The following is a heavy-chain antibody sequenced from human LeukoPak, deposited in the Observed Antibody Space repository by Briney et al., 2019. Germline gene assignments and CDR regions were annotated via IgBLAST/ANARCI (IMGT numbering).Heavy chain of an antibody. CDR3: ARDYYDSSGYYYYYYGMDV. V-gene: IGHV4-59*01. J-gene: IGHJ6*02. CDR1: GGSISSYY. CDR2: IYYSGST. Sequence: PSETLFLTCTVSGGSISSYYWSWIRQPPGKGLEWIGYIYYSGSTNYNPSLKSRVTISVDTSKNQFSLQLSSVTAADTAVYYCARDYYDSSGYYYYYYGMDVWGQGTTVTVSS. D-gene: IGHD3-22*01.